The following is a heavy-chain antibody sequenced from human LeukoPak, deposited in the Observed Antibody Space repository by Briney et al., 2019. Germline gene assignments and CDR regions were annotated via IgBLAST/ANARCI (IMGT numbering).Heavy chain of an antibody. Sequence: GGSLRLSCAASGLTFNTYSMNWVRQAPGKGLEWISFITSSSSHIYYADSVKGRFTISRDNAKNSLYLQMNSLRAEDTAVYYCARDSAGNDYWGQGTLVTVSS. J-gene: IGHJ4*02. CDR1: GLTFNTYS. CDR3: ARDSAGNDY. V-gene: IGHV3-21*05. CDR2: ITSSSSHI. D-gene: IGHD6-13*01.